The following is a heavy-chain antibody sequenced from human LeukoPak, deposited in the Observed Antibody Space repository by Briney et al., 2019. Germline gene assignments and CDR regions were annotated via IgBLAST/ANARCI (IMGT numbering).Heavy chain of an antibody. J-gene: IGHJ6*03. D-gene: IGHD1-1*01. CDR2: IGTASDT. Sequence: GGSLRLSCAASGFTFSSFDMHWVRQPTGQGLEWVSTIGTASDTYYPGSVEGRFTLSRDNAKNSLYLQMNSLTAGDTAVYYCARGPPRGKYYYMDVWGKRTTVTVSS. V-gene: IGHV3-13*01. CDR1: GFTFSSFD. CDR3: ARGPPRGKYYYMDV.